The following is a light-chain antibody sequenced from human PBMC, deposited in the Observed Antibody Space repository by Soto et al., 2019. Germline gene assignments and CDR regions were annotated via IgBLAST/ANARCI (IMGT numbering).Light chain of an antibody. CDR1: SSDVGTYNY. CDR3: SSFTSTSIPVV. Sequence: QSALTQAASISGSPGQSITISCSGTSSDVGTYNYVSWYQQHPGKAPKLMIYEVTHRPTGVSDRFSGSKSGNTASLTISGLQAEDEADYYCSSFTSTSIPVVFGGGTKVTVL. J-gene: IGLJ2*01. V-gene: IGLV2-14*01. CDR2: EVT.